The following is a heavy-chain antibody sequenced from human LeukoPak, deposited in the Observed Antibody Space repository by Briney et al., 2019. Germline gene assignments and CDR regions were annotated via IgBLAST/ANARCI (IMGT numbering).Heavy chain of an antibody. V-gene: IGHV4-39*07. CDR3: ARGPKLLWFGELTDAFDI. CDR2: IYYSGST. J-gene: IGHJ3*02. Sequence: SETLSLTCTVSGVSISSSSYYWGWIRQPPGKGLEWIGSIYYSGSTYYNPSLKSRVTISVDTSKNQFSLKLSSVTAADTAVYYCARGPKLLWFGELTDAFDIWGQGTMVTVSS. CDR1: GVSISSSSYY. D-gene: IGHD3-10*01.